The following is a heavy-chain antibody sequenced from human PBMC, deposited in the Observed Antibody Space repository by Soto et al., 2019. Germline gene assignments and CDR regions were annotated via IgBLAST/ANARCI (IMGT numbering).Heavy chain of an antibody. D-gene: IGHD2-21*02. V-gene: IGHV1-18*04. Sequence: ASVKVSCKASGYTFTSYGISWVRQAPGQGLEWMGWISAYNGNTNYAQKLQGRVPMTTDTSTSTAYMELRSLRSDDTAVYYCAREHIVVVTAIKPINYGMDVWGQGTTVTVSS. CDR3: AREHIVVVTAIKPINYGMDV. J-gene: IGHJ6*02. CDR2: ISAYNGNT. CDR1: GYTFTSYG.